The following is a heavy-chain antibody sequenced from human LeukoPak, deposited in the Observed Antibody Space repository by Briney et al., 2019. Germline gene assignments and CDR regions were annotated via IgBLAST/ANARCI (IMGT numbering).Heavy chain of an antibody. CDR2: ISGSGGST. V-gene: IGHV3-23*01. J-gene: IGHJ4*02. Sequence: GGSLRLSCAASGFTFSSYAVSWVRQAPGKGLEWVSAISGSGGSTYYADSVKGRFTISRDNSKNTLYLQMNSLRAEDTAVYYCAKGWAYYYDSSGWGGIFDYWGQGTLVTVSS. CDR1: GFTFSSYA. CDR3: AKGWAYYYDSSGWGGIFDY. D-gene: IGHD3-22*01.